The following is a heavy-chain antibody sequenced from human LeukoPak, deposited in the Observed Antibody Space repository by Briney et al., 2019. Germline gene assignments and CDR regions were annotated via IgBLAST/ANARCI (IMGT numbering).Heavy chain of an antibody. D-gene: IGHD1-26*01. J-gene: IGHJ4*02. Sequence: ASVKVSCKASGYTFTSYDINWVRQAPGQGLEWMGWINPNSGGTNYAQKFQGRVTMTRDTSISTAYMELSRLRSDDTAVYYCARGENSYYFDYWGQGTLVTVSS. CDR1: GYTFTSYD. CDR3: ARGENSYYFDY. CDR2: INPNSGGT. V-gene: IGHV1-2*02.